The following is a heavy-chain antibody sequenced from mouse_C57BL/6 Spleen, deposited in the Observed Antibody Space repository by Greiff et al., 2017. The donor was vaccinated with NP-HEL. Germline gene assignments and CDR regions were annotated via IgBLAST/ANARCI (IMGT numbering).Heavy chain of an antibody. CDR2: ISDGGSYT. Sequence: EVKLMESGGGLVKPGGSLKLSCAASGFTFSSYAMSWVRQTPEKRLEWVATISDGGSYTYYPDNVKGRFTISRDNAKNNLYLQMSHLKSEDTAMYYCARGRDYIWYFDVWGTGTTVTVSS. CDR3: ARGRDYIWYFDV. D-gene: IGHD2-13*01. V-gene: IGHV5-4*03. J-gene: IGHJ1*03. CDR1: GFTFSSYA.